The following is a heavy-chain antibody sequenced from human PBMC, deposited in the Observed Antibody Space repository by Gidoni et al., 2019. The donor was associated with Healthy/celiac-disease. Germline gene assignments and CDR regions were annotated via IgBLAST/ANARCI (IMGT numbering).Heavy chain of an antibody. CDR3: AHKRSYSGSYYPRQAFDY. J-gene: IGHJ4*02. D-gene: IGHD1-26*01. Sequence: QITLKESGPTLVKPTQTLTLTCTFSGFALSTSGVGVGWIRQPPGKALEWLALIYWDDDKRYSPSLKSRLTITKDTSKNQVVLTMTNMDPVDTATNYCAHKRSYSGSYYPRQAFDYWGQGTLVTVSS. V-gene: IGHV2-5*02. CDR2: IYWDDDK. CDR1: GFALSTSGVG.